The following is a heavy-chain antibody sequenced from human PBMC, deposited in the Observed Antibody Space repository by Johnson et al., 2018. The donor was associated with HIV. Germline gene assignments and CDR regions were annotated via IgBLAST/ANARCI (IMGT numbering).Heavy chain of an antibody. CDR1: GFTFSSYG. CDR3: AREWIGHSSSWFRYAFDI. CDR2: ISYDGSNK. J-gene: IGHJ3*02. D-gene: IGHD6-13*01. V-gene: IGHV3-30*19. Sequence: QVQLVESGGGVVQPGGSLRLSCAASGFTFSSYGMHWVRQAPGKGLEWVAVISYDGSNKYYADSVKGRFTISRDNAKNSLYLQMNSLRAEDTAVYYCAREWIGHSSSWFRYAFDIWGQGTMVTVSS.